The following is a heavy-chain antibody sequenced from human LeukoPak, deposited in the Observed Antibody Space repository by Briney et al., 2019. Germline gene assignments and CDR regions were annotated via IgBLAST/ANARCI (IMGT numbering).Heavy chain of an antibody. CDR2: IYSGGYT. Sequence: GGSLRLSCAASGFTVSSNYMNWVRQAPGKGLEWVSVIYSGGYTNYADSVKGRFTVSRDNSKNTLYLQMNSLRAEDTAVYYCAGASTLGAAGQLDYWGQGTLVTVSS. J-gene: IGHJ4*02. D-gene: IGHD6-13*01. CDR3: AGASTLGAAGQLDY. CDR1: GFTVSSNY. V-gene: IGHV3-66*01.